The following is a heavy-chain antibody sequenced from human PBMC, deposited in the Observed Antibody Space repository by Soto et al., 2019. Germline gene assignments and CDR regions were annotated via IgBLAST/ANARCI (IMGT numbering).Heavy chain of an antibody. D-gene: IGHD4-17*01. Sequence: ETLSLTGSVSGGSFSNKTYYWSWIRQPPGKRLEWIGYVYYIGTTNYNPSLKSRVTISVDLSKNQFSLRLSSVTTADTALYYCARTTAVPNTLRSRYFFDYWGQGTLVTVSS. CDR3: ARTTAVPNTLRSRYFFDY. CDR1: GGSFSNKTYY. J-gene: IGHJ4*02. V-gene: IGHV4-61*01. CDR2: VYYIGTT.